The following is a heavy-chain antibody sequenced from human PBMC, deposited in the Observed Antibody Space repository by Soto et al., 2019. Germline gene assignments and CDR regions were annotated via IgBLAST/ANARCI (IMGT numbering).Heavy chain of an antibody. CDR2: ILYSGNT. J-gene: IGHJ5*02. D-gene: IGHD6-13*01. CDR1: GGSISPYY. V-gene: IGHV4-59*01. CDR3: ATENVPTAGPGSIWSDP. Sequence: SDTLSLSCTVSGGSISPYYWTWVRQPPGKGLEWIGYILYSGNTNYNPSLKSRVTMSVDTSKNQLALRLTSVTVADTAVYFCATENVPTAGPGSIWSDPWGRGTLVTVSP.